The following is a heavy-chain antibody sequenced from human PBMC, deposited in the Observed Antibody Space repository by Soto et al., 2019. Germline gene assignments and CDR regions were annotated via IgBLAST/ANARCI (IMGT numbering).Heavy chain of an antibody. CDR2: TYYRSKWYN. Sequence: SQTLSLTCAISGDSVSSNSAAWNWIRQSPSRGLEWLGRTYYRSKWYNDYAVSVKSRITINPDTSKNQFSLQLNSVTPEDTAVYYCARMAICNAQYCSSTSCCHYYYYGMDVWGQGTTVTVSS. CDR3: ARMAICNAQYCSSTSCCHYYYYGMDV. D-gene: IGHD2-2*01. V-gene: IGHV6-1*01. CDR1: GDSVSSNSAA. J-gene: IGHJ6*02.